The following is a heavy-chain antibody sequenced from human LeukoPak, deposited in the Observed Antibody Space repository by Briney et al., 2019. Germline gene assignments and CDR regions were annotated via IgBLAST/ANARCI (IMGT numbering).Heavy chain of an antibody. CDR1: GFTFSRYS. V-gene: IGHV3-21*01. Sequence: GGSLRLSCAASGFTFSRYSMNWVRQAPGKGVEWVSCISSSSSYIYYANSVKGRFTISRDNSKNTLYLQMNSLRAEDTAVYYCARGPSGYHNTGGQGTLVTVSS. D-gene: IGHD5-12*01. J-gene: IGHJ4*02. CDR2: ISSSSSYI. CDR3: ARGPSGYHNT.